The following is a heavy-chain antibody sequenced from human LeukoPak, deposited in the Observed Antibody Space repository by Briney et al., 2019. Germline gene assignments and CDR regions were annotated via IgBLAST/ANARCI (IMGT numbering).Heavy chain of an antibody. D-gene: IGHD2-2*01. CDR1: GGSISNGSYY. CDR3: AREGVVPAAYYYYGMDV. CDR2: IYTSGST. J-gene: IGHJ6*02. V-gene: IGHV4-61*02. Sequence: SQTLSLTCTVSGGSISNGSYYWSWIRQPAGKGLEWIGRIYTSGSTNYNPSLKSRVTISVDTSKNQFSLKLSSVTAADTAVYYCAREGVVPAAYYYYGMDVWGQGTTVTVSS.